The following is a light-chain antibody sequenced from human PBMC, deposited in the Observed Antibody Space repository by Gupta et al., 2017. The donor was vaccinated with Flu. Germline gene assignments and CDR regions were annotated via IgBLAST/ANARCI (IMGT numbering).Light chain of an antibody. CDR2: RNN. CDR3: AAWDDSLSGLWV. CDR1: SSNIGSNY. Sequence: QSVLTQPPSASGTPVQRVTISCSGSSSNIGSNYVYWYQQLPGTAPKLLIYRNNQRPPGVPDRFSGSKAGTSAALAISGLRSEDEADYYCAAWDDSLSGLWVFGGGTKLTVL. J-gene: IGLJ3*02. V-gene: IGLV1-47*01.